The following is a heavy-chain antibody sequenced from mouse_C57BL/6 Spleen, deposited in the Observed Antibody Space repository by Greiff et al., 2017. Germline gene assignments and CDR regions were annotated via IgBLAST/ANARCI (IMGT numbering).Heavy chain of an antibody. D-gene: IGHD1-1*01. V-gene: IGHV1-69*01. CDR2: IDPSDSYT. CDR1: GYTFTSYW. Sequence: VQLQQPGAELVMPGASVKLSCKASGYTFTSYWMHWVKPRPGQGLEWIGEIDPSDSYTNYNQKFKGKSTWTVDKSSSTAYMQLSSLTSEDSAVYYCARDDYGSSPFAYWGQGTLVTVSA. CDR3: ARDDYGSSPFAY. J-gene: IGHJ3*01.